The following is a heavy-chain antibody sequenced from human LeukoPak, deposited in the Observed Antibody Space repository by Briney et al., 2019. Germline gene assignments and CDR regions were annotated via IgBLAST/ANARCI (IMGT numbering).Heavy chain of an antibody. D-gene: IGHD6-13*01. V-gene: IGHV4-59*01. CDR2: IYYSGST. Sequence: PPETLSLTCTVSGGSISSYYWSWIRQPPGEGLEWIGYIYYSGSTNYNPSLKSRVTLSVDTSKNQFSLKLSSVTAADTAVYYCARGVGGSSWYGSVTLDIWGQGTMVTVSP. J-gene: IGHJ3*02. CDR1: GGSISSYY. CDR3: ARGVGGSSWYGSVTLDI.